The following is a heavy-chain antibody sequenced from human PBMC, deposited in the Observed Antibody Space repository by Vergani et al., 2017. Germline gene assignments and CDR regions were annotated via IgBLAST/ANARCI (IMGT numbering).Heavy chain of an antibody. J-gene: IGHJ6*02. V-gene: IGHV1-69*04. CDR1: GGTFSSYA. CDR3: ARDXGYSSSSAIYYYYYGMDV. Sequence: QVQLVQSGAEVKKPGSSVKVSCKASGGTFSSYAISWVRQAPGQGLEWMGRIIPILGIANYAQKFQGRVTITADKSTSTAYMELSSLRSEDTAVYYCARDXGYSSSSAIYYYYYGMDVWGQGTTVTVSS. CDR2: IIPILGIA. D-gene: IGHD6-13*01.